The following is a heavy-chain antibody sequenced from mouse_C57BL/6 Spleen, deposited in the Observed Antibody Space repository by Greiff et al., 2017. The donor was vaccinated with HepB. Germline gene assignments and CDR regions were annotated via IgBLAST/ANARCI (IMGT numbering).Heavy chain of an antibody. J-gene: IGHJ3*01. V-gene: IGHV5-9-1*02. CDR1: GFTFSSYA. D-gene: IGHD4-1*01. CDR3: TRVKNWDGFAY. CDR2: ISSGGDYI. Sequence: EVKLVESGEGLVKPGGSLKLSCAASGFTFSSYAMSWVRQTPEKRLEWVAYISSGGDYIYYADTVKGRFTISRDNARNTLYLQMSSLKSEDTAMYYCTRVKNWDGFAYWGQGTLVTVSA.